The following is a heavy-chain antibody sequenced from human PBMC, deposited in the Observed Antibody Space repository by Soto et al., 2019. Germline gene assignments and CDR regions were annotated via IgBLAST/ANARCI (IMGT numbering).Heavy chain of an antibody. J-gene: IGHJ6*02. V-gene: IGHV3-30*18. CDR1: GFTFSSYG. CDR3: AKDRIAVAGTGLYYYYGMDV. CDR2: ISYDGSNK. Sequence: QVQLVESGGGVVQPGRSLRLSCAASGFTFSSYGMHWVRQAPGKGLEWVTVISYDGSNKYYADSVKGRFTISRDNSKNTLYLQMNSLRAEDTAVYYCAKDRIAVAGTGLYYYYGMDVWGQGTTVTVSS. D-gene: IGHD6-19*01.